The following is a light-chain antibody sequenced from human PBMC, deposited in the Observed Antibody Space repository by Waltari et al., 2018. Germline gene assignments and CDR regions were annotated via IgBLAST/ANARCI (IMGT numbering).Light chain of an antibody. V-gene: IGLV2-23*03. CDR1: SRDVGSSHL. CDR2: EGS. CDR3: CSYAGGSAFVV. J-gene: IGLJ2*01. Sequence: QSALTQPASLSGSPGQSIAISCTGTSRDVGSSHLVSWYQQPPGKAPKLIIYEGSKRPSGVSNRFSGSKSGNTASLTISGLQAEDEADYHCCSYAGGSAFVVFGGGTKLTVL.